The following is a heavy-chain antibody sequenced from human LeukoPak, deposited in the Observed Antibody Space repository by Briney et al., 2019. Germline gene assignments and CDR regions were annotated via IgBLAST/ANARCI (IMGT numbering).Heavy chain of an antibody. V-gene: IGHV3-48*04. J-gene: IGHJ3*02. CDR2: ISSGSTI. CDR3: ARDRHQGAFDM. D-gene: IGHD2-2*01. Sequence: GGSLRLSCAASGFTFSSYSMSWVRQAPGKGLEWVSYISSGSTIYYSDSVKGRFTISRDNAKSSLYLQMNSLRAEDTAVYYCARDRHQGAFDMWGQGTMVIVSS. CDR1: GFTFSSYS.